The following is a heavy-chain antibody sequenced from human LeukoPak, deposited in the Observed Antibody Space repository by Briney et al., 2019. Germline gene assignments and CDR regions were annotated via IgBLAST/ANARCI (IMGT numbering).Heavy chain of an antibody. V-gene: IGHV4-61*02. D-gene: IGHD3-3*01. CDR3: ARDFLTGTVFGVVHNWFDP. CDR2: IYTSGST. CDR1: GGSISSGGYY. J-gene: IGHJ5*02. Sequence: SETLSLTCTVSGGSISSGGYYWSWIRQPAGEGLEWIGRIYTSGSTNYNPSLKSRVTISVDTSKNQFSLKLSSVTAADTAVYYCARDFLTGTVFGVVHNWFDPWGQGTLVTVSS.